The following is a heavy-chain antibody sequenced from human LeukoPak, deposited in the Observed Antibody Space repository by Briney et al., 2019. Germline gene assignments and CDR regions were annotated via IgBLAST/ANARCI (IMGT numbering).Heavy chain of an antibody. Sequence: GRSLRLSCAASGFTFDDYAMHWVRQAPGKGLEWVSGISWNSGSIGYADSVKGRFTISRDNSKNTLYLQMNSLRGEDTAVYYCAKVGEQQLADYWGQGTLVTVSS. V-gene: IGHV3-9*01. D-gene: IGHD6-13*01. CDR1: GFTFDDYA. CDR2: ISWNSGSI. J-gene: IGHJ4*02. CDR3: AKVGEQQLADY.